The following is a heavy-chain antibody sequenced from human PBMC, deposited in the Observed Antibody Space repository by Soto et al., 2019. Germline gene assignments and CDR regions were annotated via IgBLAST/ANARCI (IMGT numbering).Heavy chain of an antibody. D-gene: IGHD3-10*01. CDR1: GYAFTSYD. J-gene: IGHJ6*02. CDR3: ARGGALWFGELSSMDV. V-gene: IGHV1-8*01. CDR2: MNPNSGNT. Sequence: ASVKVSCKAAGYAFTSYDINWVRQATGQGLEWMGWMNPNSGNTGYAQKFQGRVTMTRNTSISTAYMELSSLRFEDTAVYYCARGGALWFGELSSMDVWGQGTTVTVSS.